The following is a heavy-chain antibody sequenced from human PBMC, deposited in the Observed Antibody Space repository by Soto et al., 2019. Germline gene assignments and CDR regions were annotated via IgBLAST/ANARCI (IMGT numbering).Heavy chain of an antibody. CDR1: GFTLKTYA. CDR2: ISGSGGST. V-gene: IGHV3-23*01. Sequence: QPGWSLRLSCAGSGFTLKTYAMSWVRQAPGKGLEWVSGISGSGGSTYYTDSVKGRFTMSRDHSKNTLYLQMNSLRAEDTAVYYCATWYCSAGSCYPTFDSWGQGTLVTVSA. CDR3: ATWYCSAGSCYPTFDS. D-gene: IGHD2-15*01. J-gene: IGHJ4*02.